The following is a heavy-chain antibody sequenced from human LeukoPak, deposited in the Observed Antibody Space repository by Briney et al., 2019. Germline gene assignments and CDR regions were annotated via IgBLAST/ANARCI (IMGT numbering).Heavy chain of an antibody. V-gene: IGHV3-30*18. CDR2: ISYDGSNK. D-gene: IGHD1-26*01. J-gene: IGHJ4*02. CDR1: GFTFSSYG. Sequence: GRSLRLSCAASGFTFSSYGVHWVRQAPGKGLEWVAVISYDGSNKYYADSVKGRFTISRDNSKNTLYLQMNSLRAEDTAVYYCAKDVRQWELPQFDYWGQGTLVTVSS. CDR3: AKDVRQWELPQFDY.